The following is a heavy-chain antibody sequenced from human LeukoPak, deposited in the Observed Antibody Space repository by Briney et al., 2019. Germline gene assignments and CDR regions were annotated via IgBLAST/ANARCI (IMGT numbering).Heavy chain of an antibody. V-gene: IGHV4-59*01. CDR3: ARDYYDILTGYKYFDY. Sequence: KTSETLSLTCTVSGGSISSYYWSWIRQPPGKGLEWIGYIYYSGSTNYNPSLKSRVTISVDTSKNQFSLKLSSVTAADTAVYYCARDYYDILTGYKYFDYWGQGTLVTVSS. CDR1: GGSISSYY. J-gene: IGHJ4*02. D-gene: IGHD3-9*01. CDR2: IYYSGST.